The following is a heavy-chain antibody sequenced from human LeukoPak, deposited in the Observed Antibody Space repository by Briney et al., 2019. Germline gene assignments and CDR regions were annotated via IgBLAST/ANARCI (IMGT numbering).Heavy chain of an antibody. J-gene: IGHJ4*02. CDR2: IIPILGIA. D-gene: IGHD2-2*01. V-gene: IGHV1-69*04. CDR1: GGTFSSYA. Sequence: SVTVSCKASGGTFSSYAISWVRQAPGQGLEWMGRIIPILGIANYAQKFQGRVTITADKSTSTAYMELSSLRSEDTAVYYCAKNGHIVVEGYYFDYWGQGTLVTVSS. CDR3: AKNGHIVVEGYYFDY.